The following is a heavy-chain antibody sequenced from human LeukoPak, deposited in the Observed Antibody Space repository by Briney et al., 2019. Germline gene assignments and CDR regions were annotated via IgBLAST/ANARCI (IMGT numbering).Heavy chain of an antibody. V-gene: IGHV4-39*01. CDR3: ARHDIAVAALDY. CDR1: GGSISSSSYY. J-gene: IGHJ4*02. Sequence: PSETLSLTCPFSGGSISSSSYYWGWIREPPGKGLEGLGRIYYSGSTYYNPSLKSRVTISVDTSKNQFSLKRSSVTAADTAVYYCARHDIAVAALDYWGQGTLVTVSS. D-gene: IGHD6-19*01. CDR2: IYYSGST.